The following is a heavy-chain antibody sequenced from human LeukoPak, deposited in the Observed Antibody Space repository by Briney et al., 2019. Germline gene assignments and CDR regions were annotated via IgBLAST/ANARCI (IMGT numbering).Heavy chain of an antibody. J-gene: IGHJ4*02. CDR1: GFKFDDYW. CDR3: ARAGTSIRGIKVY. CDR2: IKEDGSEK. Sequence: PGGSLRLSCAASGFKFDDYWMNWVRQAPGKGLEWAANIKEDGSEKYYVDSVKGRFTISRDNARNFLYLQMNSLRAKDTAVYYCARAGTSIRGIKVYWGQGTLVTVSS. D-gene: IGHD3-10*01. V-gene: IGHV3-7*03.